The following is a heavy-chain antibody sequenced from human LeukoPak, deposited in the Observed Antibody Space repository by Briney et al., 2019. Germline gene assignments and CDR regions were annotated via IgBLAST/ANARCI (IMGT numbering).Heavy chain of an antibody. CDR2: ISSSSSYI. CDR1: GFTFSSYS. J-gene: IGHJ3*02. V-gene: IGHV3-21*01. CDR3: ARARARGAFDI. D-gene: IGHD1-26*01. Sequence: GGSLRPSCAASGFTFSSYSMNWVRQAPGKGLEWVSSISSSSSYIYYADSVKGRFTISRDNAKNSLYLQMNSLRAEDTAVYYCARARARGAFDIWGQGTMVTVSS.